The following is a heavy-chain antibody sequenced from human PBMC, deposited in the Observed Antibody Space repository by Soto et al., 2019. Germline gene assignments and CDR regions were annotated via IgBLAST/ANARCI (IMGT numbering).Heavy chain of an antibody. Sequence: QVQLVESGGGVVQPGRSLRLSCAASGFTFSSYAMHWVRQAPGKGLEWVAVISYDGSNKYYADSVKGRFTISRDNSKNTLYLQMNRLRAEDTAVYYCARDGADGVLRFFTNWFDPWGQGTLVTVSS. V-gene: IGHV3-30-3*01. D-gene: IGHD3-3*01. CDR1: GFTFSSYA. J-gene: IGHJ5*02. CDR2: ISYDGSNK. CDR3: ARDGADGVLRFFTNWFDP.